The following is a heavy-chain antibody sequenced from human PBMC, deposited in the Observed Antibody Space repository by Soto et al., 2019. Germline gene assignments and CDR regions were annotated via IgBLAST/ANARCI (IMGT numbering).Heavy chain of an antibody. CDR3: ARAIKIGPAGTRNYYYYGMDV. Sequence: SETLSLTCTVSGGSISSYYWSWIRQPPGKGLEWIGYIYYSGSTNYNPSLKSRLSISVDTSKNQFSLKLSSVTAADTAMYFCARAIKIGPAGTRNYYYYGMDVWCQGTTVTVSS. V-gene: IGHV4-59*08. CDR2: IYYSGST. J-gene: IGHJ6*02. D-gene: IGHD6-13*01. CDR1: GGSISSYY.